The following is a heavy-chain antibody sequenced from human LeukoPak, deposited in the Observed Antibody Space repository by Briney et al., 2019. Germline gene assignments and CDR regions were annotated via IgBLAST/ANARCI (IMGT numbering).Heavy chain of an antibody. CDR2: INAGNGNT. D-gene: IGHD3-3*01. CDR1: GYTFTRYA. CDR3: ARDGLQNYDFWSGYYGDYGMDV. J-gene: IGHJ6*02. Sequence: ASVKVSCKAPGYTFTRYAMHWVRQAPGQRLEWMGWINAGNGNTKYSQKFQGRVTITRDTSASTAYMELSSLRSEDTAVYYCARDGLQNYDFWSGYYGDYGMDVWGQGTTVTVSS. V-gene: IGHV1-3*01.